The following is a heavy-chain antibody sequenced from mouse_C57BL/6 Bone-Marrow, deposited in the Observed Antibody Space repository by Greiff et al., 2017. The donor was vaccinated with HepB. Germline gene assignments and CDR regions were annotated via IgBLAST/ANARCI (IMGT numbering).Heavy chain of an antibody. Sequence: QVQLQQPGAELVKPGASVKMSCKASGYTFTSYWMHWVKQRPGQGLEWIGEIDPSDSYTNYNQKFKGKSTLTVDKSSSTAYMQLSSLTSEDSAVYYCARVWLLWYFDVWGTGTTVTVSS. CDR2: IDPSDSYT. J-gene: IGHJ1*03. V-gene: IGHV1-69*01. CDR3: ARVWLLWYFDV. D-gene: IGHD2-2*01. CDR1: GYTFTSYW.